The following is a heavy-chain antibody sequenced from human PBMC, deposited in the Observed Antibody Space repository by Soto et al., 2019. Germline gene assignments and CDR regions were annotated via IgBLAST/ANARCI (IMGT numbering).Heavy chain of an antibody. CDR2: NXXXGXT. CDR3: VREAYIGYGHAIDH. J-gene: IGHJ4*02. Sequence: PSETLSLTCAVSGVSISSYYWSWIRQPPGXGLEWXGXNXXXGXTXXXPXXXXRVTISVDTSKNQFSLRLTSVTAADTAVYYCVREAYIGYGHAIDHWGQGILVTVSS. V-gene: IGHV4-59*01. CDR1: GVSISSYY. D-gene: IGHD5-12*01.